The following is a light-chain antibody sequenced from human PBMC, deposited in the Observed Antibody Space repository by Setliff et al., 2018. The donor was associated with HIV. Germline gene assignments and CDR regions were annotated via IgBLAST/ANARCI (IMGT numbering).Light chain of an antibody. Sequence: QSALTQPASVSGSPGQSITISCAGTGSAVGGYNYVSWYQQHPGKAPKLMIYDVSNRPSGVSNRFSGSKSGHTASLTISGLQAEDEADYYCSSYTSTPLYVFGTGTKVTVL. V-gene: IGLV2-14*03. CDR2: DVS. CDR3: SSYTSTPLYV. J-gene: IGLJ1*01. CDR1: GSAVGGYNY.